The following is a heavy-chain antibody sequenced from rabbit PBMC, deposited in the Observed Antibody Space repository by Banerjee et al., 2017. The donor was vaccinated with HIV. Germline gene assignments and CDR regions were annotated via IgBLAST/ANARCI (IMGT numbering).Heavy chain of an antibody. Sequence: QQQLEESGGGLVKPGGTLTLTCKASGIDFSSYYYMCWVRQAPGKGLELIACIYTGSGSALYVSWAKGRFTISKTSSTTVTLRMTSLTAADTATYFCTTELTGNVNFWGPGTLVTVS. J-gene: IGHJ3*01. D-gene: IGHD7-1*01. CDR1: GIDFSSYYY. CDR3: TTELTGNVNF. V-gene: IGHV1S43*01. CDR2: IYTGSGSA.